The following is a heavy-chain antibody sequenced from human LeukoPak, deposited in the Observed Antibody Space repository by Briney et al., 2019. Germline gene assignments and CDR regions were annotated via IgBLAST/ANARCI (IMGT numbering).Heavy chain of an antibody. V-gene: IGHV1-18*01. CDR2: ISGYNGNT. CDR3: ARDPSGSSEWYFDY. Sequence: GASVKVSCKASGYTFTSYGINWVRQAPGQGLEWMGWISGYNGNTNYAQKLQGRVTMTTDTSTSTAYMELRSLRSDDTAVYYCARDPSGSSEWYFDYWGQGTLVTVSS. CDR1: GYTFTSYG. J-gene: IGHJ4*02. D-gene: IGHD1-26*01.